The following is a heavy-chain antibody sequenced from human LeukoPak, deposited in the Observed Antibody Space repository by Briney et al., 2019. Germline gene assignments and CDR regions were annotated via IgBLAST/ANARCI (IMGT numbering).Heavy chain of an antibody. V-gene: IGHV4-38-2*01. CDR1: GDSVSSDYL. J-gene: IGHJ4*02. Sequence: PSETLSLTCSVSGDSVSSDYLWAWVRQPPGKGLEWIGSMYHSGSTYYNPSLKSRVTISIDTSKNQFSLRLSSVTAADTAVYYCVRRKADSSGYYYVYFWGQGTLVTVSS. CDR3: VRRKADSSGYYYVYF. CDR2: MYHSGST. D-gene: IGHD3-22*01.